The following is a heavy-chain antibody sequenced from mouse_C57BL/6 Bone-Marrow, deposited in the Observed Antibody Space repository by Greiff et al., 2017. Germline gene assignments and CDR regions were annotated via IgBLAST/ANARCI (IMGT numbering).Heavy chain of an antibody. J-gene: IGHJ3*01. CDR3: ARRSFYGGFAY. Sequence: VHLVESGGDLVKPGGSLKLSCAASGFTFSSYGMSWVRQTPDKRLEWVATISSGGSYTYYPDSVKGRFTISRDNAKNTLYLQMSSLKSEDTAMYYCARRSFYGGFAYWGQGTLVTVSA. CDR1: GFTFSSYG. V-gene: IGHV5-6*01. D-gene: IGHD1-1*01. CDR2: ISSGGSYT.